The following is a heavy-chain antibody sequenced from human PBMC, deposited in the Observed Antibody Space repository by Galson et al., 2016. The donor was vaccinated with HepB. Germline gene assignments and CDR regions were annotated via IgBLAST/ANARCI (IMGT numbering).Heavy chain of an antibody. CDR3: STDVLEPSRSYAN. CDR2: IKSEADGGTT. Sequence: SLRLSCAGSGFTFSNAWMSWVRQAPGKGLEWVGRIKSEADGGTTDYAAPVQDRFTISRDDSKNTVYLHLNSLEIEDTAVYYCSTDVLEPSRSYANWGQGTLVIVSS. V-gene: IGHV3-15*01. J-gene: IGHJ4*02. CDR1: GFTFSNAW. D-gene: IGHD1-26*01.